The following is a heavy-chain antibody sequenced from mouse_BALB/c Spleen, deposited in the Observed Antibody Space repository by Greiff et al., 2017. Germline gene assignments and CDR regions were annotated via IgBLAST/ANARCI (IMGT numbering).Heavy chain of an antibody. CDR3: ARRGYYGSSALTETNGAMDY. Sequence: EVQRVESGGGLVQPGGSLKLSCAASGFTFSSYTMSWVRQTPEKRLEWVAYISNGGGSTYYPDTVKGRFTISRDNAKNTLYLQMSSLKSEDTAMYYCARRGYYGSSALTETNGAMDYWGQGTSVTVSS. V-gene: IGHV5-12-2*01. CDR1: GFTFSSYT. J-gene: IGHJ4*01. D-gene: IGHD1-1*01. CDR2: ISNGGGST.